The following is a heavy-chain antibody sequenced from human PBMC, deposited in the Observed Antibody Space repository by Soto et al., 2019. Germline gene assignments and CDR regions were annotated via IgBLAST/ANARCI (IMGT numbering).Heavy chain of an antibody. D-gene: IGHD3-16*01. CDR3: AKCDYFSGGDFDI. Sequence: EMQLLESGGSLVQPGESLRLSCAASGFSFSSYAMSWVRQAPGKGLEWVSTVSGSGSFTHYADSVKGRSSISRDNSKNRLYLQMDSLRAEDTAVYYCAKCDYFSGGDFDIWGLGTMVTVSS. CDR2: VSGSGSFT. CDR1: GFSFSSYA. V-gene: IGHV3-23*01. J-gene: IGHJ3*02.